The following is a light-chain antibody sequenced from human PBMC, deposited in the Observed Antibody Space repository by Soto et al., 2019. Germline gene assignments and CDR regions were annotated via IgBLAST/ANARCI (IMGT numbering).Light chain of an antibody. V-gene: IGLV2-11*01. CDR1: SGDVGAYLY. CDR2: DVM. Sequence: QAVVTQPRSVSGSPGQSVTISCTGTSGDVGAYLYVSWYQQHPGNAPKLIIYDVMKRPSGVPDRFSGAKSGNTASLTISGLQAEDEADYFCCSYAGRYSYVFGSGTKVTVL. CDR3: CSYAGRYSYV. J-gene: IGLJ1*01.